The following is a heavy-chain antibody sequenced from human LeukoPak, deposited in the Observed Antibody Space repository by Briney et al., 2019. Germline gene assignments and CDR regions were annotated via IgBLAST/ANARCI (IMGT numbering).Heavy chain of an antibody. D-gene: IGHD6-19*01. CDR2: THTSGRT. J-gene: IGHJ5*02. CDR1: GASMNNYY. CDR3: ARIPSVFKDSAWYEAWIDP. Sequence: SETLSLTCTVSGASMNNYYWSWIRQPAGKGLEWIGRTHTSGRTNYNPSLKSRVTMSLDTSKNQFSLKLSSVTAADTAVYYCARIPSVFKDSAWYEAWIDPWGQGILVTVSS. V-gene: IGHV4-4*07.